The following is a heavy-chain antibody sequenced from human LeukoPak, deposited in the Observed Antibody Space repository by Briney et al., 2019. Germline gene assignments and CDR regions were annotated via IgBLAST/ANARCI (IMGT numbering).Heavy chain of an antibody. CDR3: ARDLGYCTGGSCYQAADP. V-gene: IGHV3-23*01. D-gene: IGHD2-15*01. J-gene: IGHJ5*02. CDR1: GFTFSSYA. Sequence: GGSLRLSCAASGFTFSSYAMSWVRQAPGEGLEWVSGISGSGGSTYYEDSVKGRFTISRDNAKNSLYLQMNSLRAEDTAVYYCARDLGYCTGGSCYQAADPWGQGTVVTVSS. CDR2: ISGSGGST.